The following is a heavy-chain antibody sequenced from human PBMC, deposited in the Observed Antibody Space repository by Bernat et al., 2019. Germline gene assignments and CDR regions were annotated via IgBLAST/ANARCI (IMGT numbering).Heavy chain of an antibody. CDR1: GFTFSSYA. Sequence: QVQLVESGGGVVQPGRSLRLSCAASGFTFSSYAMHWVRQAPGKGLEWVAVISYDGSNKYYADSGKGRFTISRDNSKNTLYLKMNSLRAEDTAVYYCALLTSSVATPVVDYWGQGTLVTVSS. CDR3: ALLTSSVATPVVDY. CDR2: ISYDGSNK. D-gene: IGHD5-12*01. J-gene: IGHJ4*02. V-gene: IGHV3-30*01.